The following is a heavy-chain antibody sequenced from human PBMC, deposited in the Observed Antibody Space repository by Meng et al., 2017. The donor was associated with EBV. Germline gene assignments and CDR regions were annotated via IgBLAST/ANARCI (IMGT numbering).Heavy chain of an antibody. Sequence: QVQVAHSAAEVKKPGSSVKVSCKTSGGPFRYYAISWVRQAPGQGLEWLGGFLPRLGAPNYAQKFHGRVKITADESTSTHYMDLSSLRSEDTAIYYCTSESGRGYTPDYWGQGTLVTVSS. CDR2: FLPRLGAP. CDR1: GGPFRYYA. D-gene: IGHD3-10*01. V-gene: IGHV1-69*01. CDR3: TSESGRGYTPDY. J-gene: IGHJ4*02.